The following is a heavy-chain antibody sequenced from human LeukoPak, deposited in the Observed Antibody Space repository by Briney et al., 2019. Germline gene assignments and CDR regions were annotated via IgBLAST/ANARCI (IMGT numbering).Heavy chain of an antibody. D-gene: IGHD5-24*01. J-gene: IGHJ4*02. V-gene: IGHV3-9*01. CDR2: VTWNSGTL. CDR3: ARDPLELRLTPFDY. CDR1: GFTFDDYA. Sequence: GRSLRLSCAASGFTFDDYAMYWVRQAPGKGLEWVSGVTWNSGTLSYADSVKGRFTISRDNAKNSLYLQMNSLRAEDTAVYYCARDPLELRLTPFDYWGQGTLVTVSS.